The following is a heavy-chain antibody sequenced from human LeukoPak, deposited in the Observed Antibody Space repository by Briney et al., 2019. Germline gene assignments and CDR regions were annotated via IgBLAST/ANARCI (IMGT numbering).Heavy chain of an antibody. CDR1: GFTFSSYS. D-gene: IGHD3-22*01. CDR2: ISSSSSYR. J-gene: IGHJ3*02. CDR3: AREHYDNTDLDAFDI. Sequence: KPGGSLRLSCVVSGFTFSSYSMNWVRQAPGKGLEWVSSISSSSSYRYYADSVKGRFTISRDNARNSLYLQMNSLRAEDTAVYYCAREHYDNTDLDAFDIWGQGTMVTDYS. V-gene: IGHV3-21*04.